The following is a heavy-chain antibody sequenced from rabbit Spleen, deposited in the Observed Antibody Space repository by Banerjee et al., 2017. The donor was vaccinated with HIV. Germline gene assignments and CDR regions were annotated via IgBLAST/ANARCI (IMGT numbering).Heavy chain of an antibody. CDR2: IYGYSSGYT. Sequence: QSLEESGGDLVKPGASLTLTCTASGFSFSSTYYVCWVRQAPGKGLEWIACIYGYSSGYTYYASWAKGRFTISKTSSTTVTLQMTSLTAADTASYFCARDLAGAVGWNFDLWGQGTLVTVS. CDR1: GFSFSSTYY. CDR3: ARDLAGAVGWNFDL. D-gene: IGHD4-1*01. J-gene: IGHJ4*01. V-gene: IGHV1S40*01.